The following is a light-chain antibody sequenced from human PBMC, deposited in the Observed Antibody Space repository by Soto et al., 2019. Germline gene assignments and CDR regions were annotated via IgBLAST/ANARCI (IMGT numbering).Light chain of an antibody. CDR2: EVI. V-gene: IGLV2-14*01. CDR1: NSYVGVYNY. Sequence: TQPASVSRSPGQSITISFTGTNSYVGVYNYVSCYQQHPGKAPELMIYEVINRPSGVSNRSTCSKSDNTASLTISLLQAEDEADYYCSSYTSISTLYVFGTWTKVTV. CDR3: SSYTSISTLYV. J-gene: IGLJ1*01.